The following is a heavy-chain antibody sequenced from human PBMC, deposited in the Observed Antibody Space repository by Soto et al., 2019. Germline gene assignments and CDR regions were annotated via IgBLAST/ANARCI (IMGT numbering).Heavy chain of an antibody. Sequence: EVQLVESGGDLVQPGGFLRLSCATSGFTFSRYWMHCVRQVPGKGLVWVSRINSDGSSISYSDSVKGRFTIYRDNAKNTLYLQMNSLRVEDSAVYYCARLPVDTVTSLDYWGQGTLVTVSS. CDR1: GFTFSRYW. J-gene: IGHJ4*02. CDR3: ARLPVDTVTSLDY. D-gene: IGHD5-18*01. V-gene: IGHV3-74*01. CDR2: INSDGSSI.